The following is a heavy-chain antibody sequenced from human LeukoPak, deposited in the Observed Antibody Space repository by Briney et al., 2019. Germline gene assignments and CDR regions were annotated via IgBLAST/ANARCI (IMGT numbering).Heavy chain of an antibody. CDR1: GYSFTSYW. CDR3: ARADYYGSGSYYLTRYGMDV. J-gene: IGHJ6*02. V-gene: IGHV5-51*01. CDR2: IYPGDSDT. Sequence: GESLKISCKGSGYSFTSYWIGRVRQMPGKGLEWMGIIYPGDSDTRYSPSFQGQVTISADKSISTAYLQWSSLKASDTAMYYCARADYYGSGSYYLTRYGMDVWGQGTTVTVSS. D-gene: IGHD3-10*01.